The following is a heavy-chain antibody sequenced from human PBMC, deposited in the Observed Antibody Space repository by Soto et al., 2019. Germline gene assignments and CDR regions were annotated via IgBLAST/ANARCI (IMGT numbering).Heavy chain of an antibody. Sequence: SETLSLTCTVSGGSISCYYWSWIRQPPGKGLELIGYIYYSGSTNYNPSLKSRVTISVDTSKNQFSLKLSSVTAADTAVYYCARAIYSYGSWFDPWGQGTLVTVSS. CDR3: ARAIYSYGSWFDP. CDR2: IYYSGST. D-gene: IGHD5-18*01. J-gene: IGHJ5*02. V-gene: IGHV4-59*01. CDR1: GGSISCYY.